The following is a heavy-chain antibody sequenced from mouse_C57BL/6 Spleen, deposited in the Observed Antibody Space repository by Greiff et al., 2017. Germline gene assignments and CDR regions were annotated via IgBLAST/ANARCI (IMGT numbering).Heavy chain of an antibody. V-gene: IGHV3-6*01. D-gene: IGHD1-1*01. Sequence: DVQLQESGPGLVKPSQSLSLTCSVTGYSITSGYYWNWIRQFPGNKLEWMGYISYDGSNNYNTSLKNRISITRNTSKNQFFLKLNSLTTEDTATYYCARVLLRFMDYWGQGTSVTVSS. CDR2: ISYDGSN. CDR3: ARVLLRFMDY. J-gene: IGHJ4*01. CDR1: GYSITSGYY.